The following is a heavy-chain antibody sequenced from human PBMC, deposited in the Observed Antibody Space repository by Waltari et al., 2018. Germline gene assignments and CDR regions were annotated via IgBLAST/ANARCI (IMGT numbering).Heavy chain of an antibody. CDR2: IYYSGSP. D-gene: IGHD1-26*01. J-gene: IGHJ5*02. Sequence: QVQLQESGPGLVKPSETLSLTCTVSGGSISSHYWSWIRQPPGKGLEWIGYIYYSGSPNYTPSLKSRATISLDTSKNQFSLKLSSVTAADTAVYYCARVGWEPTGGHWFDPWGQGTLVTVSS. V-gene: IGHV4-59*11. CDR1: GGSISSHY. CDR3: ARVGWEPTGGHWFDP.